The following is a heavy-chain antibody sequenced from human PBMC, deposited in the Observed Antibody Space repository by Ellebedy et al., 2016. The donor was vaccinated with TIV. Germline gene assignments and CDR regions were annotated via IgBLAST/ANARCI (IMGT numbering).Heavy chain of an antibody. J-gene: IGHJ6*02. Sequence: GGSLRLSXAASGFTFSDYYMSWIRQAPGKGLEWVSYISSSGSTIYYADSVKGRFTISRDNAKNSLYLQMNSLRAEDTAVYYCASGHGDSYYYGMDVWGQGTTVTVSS. CDR1: GFTFSDYY. CDR3: ASGHGDSYYYGMDV. CDR2: ISSSGSTI. V-gene: IGHV3-11*01. D-gene: IGHD4-17*01.